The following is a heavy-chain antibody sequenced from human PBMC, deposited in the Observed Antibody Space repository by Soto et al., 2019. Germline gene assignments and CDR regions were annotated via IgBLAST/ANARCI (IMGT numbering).Heavy chain of an antibody. D-gene: IGHD6-19*01. CDR3: AHTLISVAVRHYFDF. Sequence: QITLKESGPTLVKPTQTLTLTCTFSGFSLSTSGVAVGWIRQPPGKALEWLALIYWDDGKRYSPSLKSRLTTTKDTSKNQVVLRMTYMDPVDTATYYCAHTLISVAVRHYFDFWGLGTLVTVSS. J-gene: IGHJ4*02. V-gene: IGHV2-5*02. CDR1: GFSLSTSGVA. CDR2: IYWDDGK.